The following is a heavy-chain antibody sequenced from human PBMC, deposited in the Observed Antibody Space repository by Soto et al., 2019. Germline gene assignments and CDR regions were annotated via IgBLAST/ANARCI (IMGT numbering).Heavy chain of an antibody. CDR3: ATWPEMGFEGNQYYFDY. J-gene: IGHJ4*02. CDR1: GGTFSNYA. D-gene: IGHD1-26*01. Sequence: QVQLVQSGAEVKKPGSSVKVSCKASGGTFSNYAISWVRQAPRQGLEWVGEIIPIFGTTDYAQKFQGRVTITADESTSTADMELSSLRPEDTAVSYCATWPEMGFEGNQYYFDYWGQGTLVTVSS. V-gene: IGHV1-69*01. CDR2: IIPIFGTT.